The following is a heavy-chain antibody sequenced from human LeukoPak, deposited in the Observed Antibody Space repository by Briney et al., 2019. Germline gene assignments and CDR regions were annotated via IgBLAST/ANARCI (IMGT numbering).Heavy chain of an antibody. J-gene: IGHJ4*02. V-gene: IGHV1-46*01. CDR3: ARDSGERGSGSYLIAY. D-gene: IGHD3-10*01. CDR2: INPSGGST. Sequence: ASVTVSCKASGYIFTSYFMHWVRQAPGQGLEWMGLINPSGGSTRYAQKFQGRVTMTRDMSTSTVYMELSSLRSEDTAVYYCARDSGERGSGSYLIAYWGQGTLVTVSS. CDR1: GYIFTSYF.